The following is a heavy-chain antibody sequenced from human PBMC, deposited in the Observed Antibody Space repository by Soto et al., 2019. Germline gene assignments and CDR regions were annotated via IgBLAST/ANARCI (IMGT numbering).Heavy chain of an antibody. D-gene: IGHD7-27*01. CDR1: GGSIYTGGFY. V-gene: IGHV4-31*03. Sequence: SETLSLTCTVSGGSIYTGGFYWSWIRQLPGKGLEWLGYIYYTGSTQYTPSLKSRLSISTDTSDNQFSLRLNSVTAADTAVYYCATSLVTSWGYFDYWGQGTLVTVSS. J-gene: IGHJ4*02. CDR3: ATSLVTSWGYFDY. CDR2: IYYTGST.